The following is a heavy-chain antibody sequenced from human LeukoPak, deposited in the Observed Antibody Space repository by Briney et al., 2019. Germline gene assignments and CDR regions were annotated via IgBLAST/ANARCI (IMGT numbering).Heavy chain of an antibody. CDR2: ISSSSSYI. D-gene: IGHD6-6*01. J-gene: IGHJ4*02. CDR1: GFTFSSYS. V-gene: IGHV3-21*01. Sequence: GGSLRLSCAASGFTFSSYSMNWVRQAPGKGLEWVSSISSSSSYIYYADSVKGRFTISRDNAKNSLYLQMNSPRAEDTAVYYCARDLSAARGPWGQGTLVTVSS. CDR3: ARDLSAARGP.